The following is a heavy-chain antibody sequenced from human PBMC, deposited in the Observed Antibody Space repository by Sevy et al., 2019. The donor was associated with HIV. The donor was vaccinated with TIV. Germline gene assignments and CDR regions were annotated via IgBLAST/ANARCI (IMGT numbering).Heavy chain of an antibody. D-gene: IGHD3-9*01. CDR1: GFTFSDYF. CDR3: AKLYDILTGHDFGFDY. CDR2: MSSSGYTI. Sequence: GGSLRLSCAASGFTFSDYFMSWIRQAPGKGLEWASYMSSSGYTIYYADSVKRRFTISRDNAKNSLYLQMNSLRAEDTAVYYCAKLYDILTGHDFGFDYWGQGALVTVSS. J-gene: IGHJ4*02. V-gene: IGHV3-11*01.